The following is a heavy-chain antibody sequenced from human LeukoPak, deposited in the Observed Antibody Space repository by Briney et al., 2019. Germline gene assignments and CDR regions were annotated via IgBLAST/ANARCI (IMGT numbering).Heavy chain of an antibody. J-gene: IGHJ4*02. Sequence: PGGSLRLSCSASGFTFSSYEMNWVRQAPGKGLEWLSYISSSGGTKYYADSVKGRFSISRDNAKNPLYLQMNSLSVEDTAVYYCARAHPSDYWGQGTLVTVSS. V-gene: IGHV3-48*03. CDR3: ARAHPSDY. CDR2: ISSSGGTK. CDR1: GFTFSSYE.